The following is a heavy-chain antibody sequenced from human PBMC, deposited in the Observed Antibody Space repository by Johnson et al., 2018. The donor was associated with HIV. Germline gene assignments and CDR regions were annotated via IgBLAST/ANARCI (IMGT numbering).Heavy chain of an antibody. Sequence: QVQLVESGGGLVKPGGSLRLSCAASGFTFSSYGMHWVRQAPGKGLEWVAVISYDGSNKYYADSVKGRFTISRDNSKNTLYLQMNSLRAEDTAVYYCARERGISGAFDIWGQGTMVTVSS. V-gene: IGHV3-30*03. CDR2: ISYDGSNK. D-gene: IGHD3-10*01. J-gene: IGHJ3*02. CDR3: ARERGISGAFDI. CDR1: GFTFSSYG.